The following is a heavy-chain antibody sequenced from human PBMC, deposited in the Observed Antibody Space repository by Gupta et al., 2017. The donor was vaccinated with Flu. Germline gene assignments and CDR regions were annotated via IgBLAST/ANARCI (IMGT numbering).Heavy chain of an antibody. V-gene: IGHV3-11*01. CDR3: ARDFHADFGGHDH. CDR2: IGSGSYAI. D-gene: IGHD4-23*01. Sequence: QVQLVESGGGLVKTGGSLRLSCAASGFTFSDYYMTWIRQAPGKGLEWVSYIGSGSYAIQYADSVKGRFTISRDNAENSLFLQMNDLRAEDTGVYYCARDFHADFGGHDHWGQGTLVTVSS. J-gene: IGHJ4*02. CDR1: GFTFSDYY.